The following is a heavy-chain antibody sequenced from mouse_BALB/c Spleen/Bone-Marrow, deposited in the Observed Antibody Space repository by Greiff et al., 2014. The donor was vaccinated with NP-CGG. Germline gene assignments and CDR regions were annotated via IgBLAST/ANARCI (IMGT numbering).Heavy chain of an antibody. J-gene: IGHJ2*01. Sequence: VKVVESGPGLVAPSQNLSITCTVSGFSLTNYGVHWIRQPPGKGLEWLGIIWASGSTNYNSALMSRLSISKDNSKSQVFFKMNSLQTDDTAIYYCATYDYDGRFDYWGQGTTLTVSS. CDR3: ATYDYDGRFDY. CDR1: GFSLTNYG. V-gene: IGHV2-9*02. D-gene: IGHD2-4*01. CDR2: IWASGST.